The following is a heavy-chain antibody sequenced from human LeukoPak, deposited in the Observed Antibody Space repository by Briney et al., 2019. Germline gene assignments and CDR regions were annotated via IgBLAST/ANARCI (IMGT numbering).Heavy chain of an antibody. Sequence: SETLSLTCTVSGGSISSYYWSWIRQPPGKGLEWIGYIYYSGSTNYNPSLKSRVTISVDTSKNQFSLKLSSVTAADTAVYYCARGQWPGDYYYGMDVWGQGTTVTVSS. CDR1: GGSISSYY. D-gene: IGHD6-19*01. CDR3: ARGQWPGDYYYGMDV. J-gene: IGHJ6*02. V-gene: IGHV4-59*01. CDR2: IYYSGST.